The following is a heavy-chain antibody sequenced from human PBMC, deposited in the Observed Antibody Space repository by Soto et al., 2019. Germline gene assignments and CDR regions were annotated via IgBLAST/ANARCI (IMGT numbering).Heavy chain of an antibody. CDR1: AFTFNNYA. Sequence: VQLLESGGGLVQPGGSLSLSCAASAFTFNNYAMSWVRQAPGKGLEWIGEINHSGNTKYSPSLKSRVTISVDTSENQFSLKLSSATAADTAVYYCARCDYDRSGPIDYWGQGILVTVSS. CDR3: ARCDYDRSGPIDY. CDR2: INHSGNT. V-gene: IGHV4-34*01. J-gene: IGHJ4*02. D-gene: IGHD3-22*01.